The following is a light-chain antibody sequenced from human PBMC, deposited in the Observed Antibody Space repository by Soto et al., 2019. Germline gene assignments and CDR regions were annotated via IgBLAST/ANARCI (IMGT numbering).Light chain of an antibody. CDR1: SSDVGAYIY. CDR3: CSYAGSYTHV. CDR2: DVI. Sequence: QSVLTQPRSVSGSPRQSVTFSCTGTSSDVGAYIYVSWYQQHPGKAPKLIIYDVIKRPSGVPDRFSGSKSGNTASLTISGLQAEDEADYYCCSYAGSYTHVFGTGTKVTVL. V-gene: IGLV2-11*01. J-gene: IGLJ1*01.